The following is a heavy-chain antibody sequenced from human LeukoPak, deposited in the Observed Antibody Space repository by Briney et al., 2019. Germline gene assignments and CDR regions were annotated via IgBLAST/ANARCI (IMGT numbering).Heavy chain of an antibody. D-gene: IGHD3-9*01. CDR1: GGSFSGYY. J-gene: IGHJ4*02. V-gene: IGHV4-34*01. CDR2: INHSGST. CDR3: ARVRNILTA. Sequence: SETLSLTCAVYGGSFSGYYWSWIRQPPGKGLEWIGEINHSGSTNYNPSLKSRVTISVDTSKNQFSLKLSSVTAADTAVYYCARVRNILTAWGRGTLVTVSS.